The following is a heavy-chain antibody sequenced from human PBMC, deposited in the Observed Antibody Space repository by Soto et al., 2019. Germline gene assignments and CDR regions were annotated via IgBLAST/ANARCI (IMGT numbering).Heavy chain of an antibody. CDR1: GYTFTSCA. CDR3: ATAVLPQHDYGDYVHDY. D-gene: IGHD4-17*01. J-gene: IGHJ4*02. Sequence: GASVKVSCKASGYTFTSCAMHWVRQAPGQRLEWMGWINAGNGNTKYSQKFQGRVTITRDTSASTAYMELSSLRSEDTAVYYCATAVLPQHDYGDYVHDYWGQGTLVTVSS. V-gene: IGHV1-3*01. CDR2: INAGNGNT.